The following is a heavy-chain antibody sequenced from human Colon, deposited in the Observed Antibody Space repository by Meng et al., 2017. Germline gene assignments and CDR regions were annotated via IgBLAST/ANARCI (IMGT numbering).Heavy chain of an antibody. J-gene: IGHJ4*02. CDR3: ARERDYYDSSGSNIGWYFDY. D-gene: IGHD3-22*01. CDR1: GGSFSGYY. CDR2: IDHSGST. V-gene: IGHV4-34*01. Sequence: QVQLQQWWPGVLKPSETLPLPCAVYGGSFSGYYWSWIRQPRGKGLEWTGEIDHSGSTNYNPSLKSRFTISVDTSKNQFSLKLKSVTAADTAVYYCARERDYYDSSGSNIGWYFDYWGQRTLVTVSS.